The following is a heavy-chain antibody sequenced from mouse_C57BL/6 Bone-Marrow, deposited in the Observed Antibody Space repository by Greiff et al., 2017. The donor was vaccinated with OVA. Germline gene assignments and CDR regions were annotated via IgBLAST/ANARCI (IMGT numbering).Heavy chain of an antibody. CDR1: GYTFTSYG. CDR3: ARPLYGSILYYAMDY. CDR2: IYPRSGNT. Sequence: VQRVESGAELARPGASVKLSCKASGYTFTSYGISWVKQRTGQGLEWIGEIYPRSGNTYYNEKFKGKATLTADKSSSTAYMELRSLTSEDSAVYFCARPLYGSILYYAMDYWGQGTSVTVSS. V-gene: IGHV1-81*01. D-gene: IGHD1-1*01. J-gene: IGHJ4*01.